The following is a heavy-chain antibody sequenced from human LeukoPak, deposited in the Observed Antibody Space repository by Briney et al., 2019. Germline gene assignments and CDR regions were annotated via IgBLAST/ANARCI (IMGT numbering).Heavy chain of an antibody. CDR3: ARSPDYGGNSGY. J-gene: IGHJ4*02. CDR2: INSDGSST. CDR1: GFTFDDYA. Sequence: GGSLRLSCAASGFTFDDYAMHWVRQAPGKGLVWVSRINSDGSSTSYADSVKGRFTISRDNAKNTLYLQMNSLRAEDTAVYYCARSPDYGGNSGYWGQGTLVTVSS. V-gene: IGHV3-74*01. D-gene: IGHD4-23*01.